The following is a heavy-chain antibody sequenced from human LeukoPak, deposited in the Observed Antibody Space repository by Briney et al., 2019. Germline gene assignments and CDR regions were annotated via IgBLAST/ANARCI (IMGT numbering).Heavy chain of an antibody. Sequence: ASVKVSCKASGYTFTGYYMHWVRQAPGQGLEWMGWINPNSGGTNYAQKFQGRVTMTEDTSTDTAYMELSSLRSEDTAVYYCATYSKVGSSATIYYYYYMDVWGKGTTVTVSS. D-gene: IGHD1-26*01. J-gene: IGHJ6*03. V-gene: IGHV1-2*02. CDR2: INPNSGGT. CDR1: GYTFTGYY. CDR3: ATYSKVGSSATIYYYYYMDV.